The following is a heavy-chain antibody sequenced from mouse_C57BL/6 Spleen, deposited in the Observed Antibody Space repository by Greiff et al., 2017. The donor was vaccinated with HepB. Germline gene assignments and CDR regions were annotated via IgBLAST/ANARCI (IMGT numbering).Heavy chain of an antibody. CDR2: IYPSDSET. J-gene: IGHJ1*03. V-gene: IGHV1-61*01. D-gene: IGHD1-1*01. CDR1: GYTFTSYW. Sequence: QVQLQQPGAELVRPGSSVKLSCKASGYTFTSYWMDWVKQRPGQGLEWIGNIYPSDSETHYNQKFKDKATVTVDKSSSTAYMQLSSLTSEDSAVYYCARVSSHWYFDVWGTGTTVTVSS. CDR3: ARVSSHWYFDV.